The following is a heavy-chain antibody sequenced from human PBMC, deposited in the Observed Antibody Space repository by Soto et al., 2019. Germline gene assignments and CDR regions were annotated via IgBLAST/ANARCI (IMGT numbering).Heavy chain of an antibody. CDR3: ARDASDYYGSGSYSYFDY. J-gene: IGHJ4*02. Sequence: ASVKVSCKASGYTFTSYYMHWVRQAPGQGLEWMGIINPSGGSTSYAQKFQGRVTMTRDTSTSTVYMELSSLRSEDTAVYYCARDASDYYGSGSYSYFDYWGQGTLVTVSS. CDR1: GYTFTSYY. V-gene: IGHV1-46*01. D-gene: IGHD3-10*01. CDR2: INPSGGST.